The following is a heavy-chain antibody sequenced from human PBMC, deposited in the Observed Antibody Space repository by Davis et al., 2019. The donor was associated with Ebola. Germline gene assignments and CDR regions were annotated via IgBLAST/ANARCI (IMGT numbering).Heavy chain of an antibody. V-gene: IGHV4-59*01. D-gene: IGHD3-3*01. Sequence: MPSETLSLTCTVSGGSISSYYWSWIRQPPGKGLEWIGYIYYSGSTNYNPSLKSRVTISVDTSKNQFSLKLSSATAADTAVYYCARVDYDFWSGYYTGSWFDPWGQGTLVTVSS. J-gene: IGHJ5*02. CDR1: GGSISSYY. CDR3: ARVDYDFWSGYYTGSWFDP. CDR2: IYYSGST.